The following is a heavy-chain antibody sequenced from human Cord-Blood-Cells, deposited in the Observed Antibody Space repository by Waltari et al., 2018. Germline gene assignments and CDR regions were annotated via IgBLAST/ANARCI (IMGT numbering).Heavy chain of an antibody. J-gene: IGHJ6*02. CDR2: INPNSGGT. V-gene: IGHV1-2*02. Sequence: QVQLVQSGAEVKKPGASVKVSCKASGYTFTGYYMHWVRQAPGQGLEWMGWINPNSGGTNYAQKFQGRVTMTRDTSISTAYMELSRLRSDDTAVYYCVRQGYCSSTSCYYYYYYGMDVWGQGTTVTVSS. CDR1: GYTFTGYY. CDR3: VRQGYCSSTSCYYYYYYGMDV. D-gene: IGHD2-2*01.